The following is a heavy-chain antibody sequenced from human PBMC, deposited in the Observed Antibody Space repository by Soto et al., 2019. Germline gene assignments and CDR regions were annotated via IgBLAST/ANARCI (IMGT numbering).Heavy chain of an antibody. J-gene: IGHJ1*01. Sequence: QVQLQQWGAGLLKPSETLSLTCAVYGGSFSGYYWSWIRQPPGKGLEWIGEINHSGSTNYNPSLKSLVTISVDTSKNQFSLKLSSVTAADTAVYYCAREGYCSGGSCYQHWGQCTLVTVSS. V-gene: IGHV4-34*01. CDR1: GGSFSGYY. CDR3: AREGYCSGGSCYQH. D-gene: IGHD2-15*01. CDR2: INHSGST.